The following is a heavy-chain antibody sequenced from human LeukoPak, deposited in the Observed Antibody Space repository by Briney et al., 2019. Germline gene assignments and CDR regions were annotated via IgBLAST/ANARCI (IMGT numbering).Heavy chain of an antibody. Sequence: GGSLRLSCAASGFTFSTYVMHWVRQAPGKGLEWVAVISNDGSTKYYADPVKGRFTVSRDNSKNTVYLQMNSLRAEDTAVYYCARDAPPLGMDVWGIGTTVTVSS. CDR2: ISNDGSTK. V-gene: IGHV3-30*04. J-gene: IGHJ6*04. CDR1: GFTFSTYV. CDR3: ARDAPPLGMDV.